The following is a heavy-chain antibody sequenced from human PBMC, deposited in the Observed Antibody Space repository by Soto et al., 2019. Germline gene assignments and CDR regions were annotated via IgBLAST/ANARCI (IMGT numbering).Heavy chain of an antibody. V-gene: IGHV3-49*05. J-gene: IGHJ4*02. CDR3: TRATYDFWSGYYSDY. CDR2: IRSKAYGGTT. Sequence: EVQLVESGGGLVKPGRSLRLSCTASGFTFGDYAMSWFRQAPGKGLEWVGFIRSKAYGGTTEYAASVKGRFTISRDDSKSIAYLQMNSLKTEDTAVYYCTRATYDFWSGYYSDYWGQGTLVTVSS. D-gene: IGHD3-3*01. CDR1: GFTFGDYA.